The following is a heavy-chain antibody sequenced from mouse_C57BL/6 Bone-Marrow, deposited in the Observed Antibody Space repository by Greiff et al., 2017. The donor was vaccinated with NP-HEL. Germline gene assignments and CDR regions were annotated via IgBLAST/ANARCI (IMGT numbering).Heavy chain of an antibody. J-gene: IGHJ4*01. V-gene: IGHV10-1*01. CDR3: VRQRRIYYAMDY. CDR2: IRSKSNNYAT. CDR1: GFSFNTYA. Sequence: EADGGLVQPKGSLKLSCAASGFSFNTYAMNWVRQAPGKGLEWVARIRSKSNNYATYYADSVKDRFTISRDDSESMLYLQMNNLKTEDTAMYYCVRQRRIYYAMDYWGQGTSVTVSS.